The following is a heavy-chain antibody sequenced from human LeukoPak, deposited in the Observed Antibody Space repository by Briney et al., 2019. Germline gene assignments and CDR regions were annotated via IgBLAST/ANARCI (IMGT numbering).Heavy chain of an antibody. V-gene: IGHV3-30*18. Sequence: GGSLRLSCAASGFTFSSYGMHWVRQAPGKGLEWVTVISTDGSSKYYADSVKGRFTISRDNSKNTLYLQMNSLRAEDTAVYYCAKVNYYESSGYYDFWGQGTLVTVSS. CDR1: GFTFSSYG. CDR3: AKVNYYESSGYYDF. J-gene: IGHJ4*02. D-gene: IGHD3-22*01. CDR2: ISTDGSSK.